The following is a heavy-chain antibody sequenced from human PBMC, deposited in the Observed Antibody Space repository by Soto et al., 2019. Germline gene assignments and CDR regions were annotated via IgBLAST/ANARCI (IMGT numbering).Heavy chain of an antibody. CDR3: TTYYDFWSGYQNLYYYYGMDV. V-gene: IGHV3-15*07. D-gene: IGHD3-3*01. J-gene: IGHJ6*02. CDR2: IKSKTDGGTT. CDR1: GFTFSNAW. Sequence: EVQLVESGGGLVKPGGSLRLSCAASGFTFSNAWMNWVRQAPGKGLEWVGRIKSKTDGGTTDYAAPVKGRFTISRDDSKNTLYLQMNSLKTEDTAVYYCTTYYDFWSGYQNLYYYYGMDVWGQGTTVTVSS.